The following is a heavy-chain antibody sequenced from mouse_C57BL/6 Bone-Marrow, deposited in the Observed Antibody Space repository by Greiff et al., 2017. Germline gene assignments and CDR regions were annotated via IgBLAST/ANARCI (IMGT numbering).Heavy chain of an antibody. CDR2: IYPGSGST. CDR1: GYTFTDYY. J-gene: IGHJ3*01. V-gene: IGHV1-76*01. CDR3: ARTTTVVAPPWFAY. D-gene: IGHD1-1*01. Sequence: QVQLQQSGAELVRPGASVKLSCKASGYTFTDYYINWVKQRPGQGLEWIARIYPGSGSTNYNEKFKSKATLTVDKSSSTAYMQLSSLTSEDSAVYYCARTTTVVAPPWFAYWGQGTLVTVSA.